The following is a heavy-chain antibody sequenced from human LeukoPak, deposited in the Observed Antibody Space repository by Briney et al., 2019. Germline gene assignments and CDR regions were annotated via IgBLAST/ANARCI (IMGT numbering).Heavy chain of an antibody. Sequence: ASVKVSCKASGYTFTSYGISWVRQAPGQGLEWMGWISAYNGNTNYAQKLQGRVTMTTDTSTSTAYMELRSLRSDDTAVYYCAREGCSGGSCYWANFGYWGQGTLVTVSS. V-gene: IGHV1-18*04. CDR2: ISAYNGNT. CDR1: GYTFTSYG. CDR3: AREGCSGGSCYWANFGY. J-gene: IGHJ4*02. D-gene: IGHD2-15*01.